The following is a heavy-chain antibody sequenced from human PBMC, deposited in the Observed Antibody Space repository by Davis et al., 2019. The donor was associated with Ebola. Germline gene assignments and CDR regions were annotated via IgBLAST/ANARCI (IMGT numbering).Heavy chain of an antibody. J-gene: IGHJ6*02. Sequence: GESLKISCEVSGFTFSHFAMHWVRQAPGKGLEWVAFISYEGGSKDYAESVKGRFTISRDNPKNTLYLQMNSLRAEDTAVYYCARDRGIATAGHYYYGMDVWGQGTTVTVSS. CDR3: ARDRGIATAGHYYYGMDV. CDR2: ISYEGGSK. D-gene: IGHD6-13*01. CDR1: GFTFSHFA. V-gene: IGHV3-30-3*01.